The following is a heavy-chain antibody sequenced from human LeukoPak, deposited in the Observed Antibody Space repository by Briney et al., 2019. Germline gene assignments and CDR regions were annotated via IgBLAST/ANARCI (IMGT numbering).Heavy chain of an antibody. CDR2: ISAYNGNT. V-gene: IGHV1-18*04. Sequence: GASVKVSCKASGYTFSSYFMHWVRQAPGQGLEWMGWISAYNGNTNYAQKLQGRVTMTTDTSTSTAYMELRSLRSDDTAVYYCAREAGNCSSTSCYVYYYYMDVWGKGATVTVSS. D-gene: IGHD2-2*01. CDR1: GYTFSSYF. CDR3: AREAGNCSSTSCYVYYYYMDV. J-gene: IGHJ6*03.